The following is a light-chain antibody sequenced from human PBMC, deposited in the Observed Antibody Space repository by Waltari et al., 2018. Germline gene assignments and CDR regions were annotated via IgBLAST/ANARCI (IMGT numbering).Light chain of an antibody. CDR3: QQYEDWPPIT. CDR1: QSVTTS. Sequence: EIVMTQSPATVSVSPGERATLSCRARQSVTTSLAWFQQRPGQPPRVLIYGASTRAAGIPARFSGSGSGTEFTLTISSLQSEDFAVYYCQQYEDWPPITFGGGTKVEIK. J-gene: IGKJ4*01. V-gene: IGKV3-15*01. CDR2: GAS.